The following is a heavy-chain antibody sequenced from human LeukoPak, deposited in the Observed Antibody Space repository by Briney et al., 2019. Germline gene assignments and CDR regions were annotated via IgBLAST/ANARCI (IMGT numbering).Heavy chain of an antibody. J-gene: IGHJ4*02. V-gene: IGHV3-23*01. CDR1: GFTFSNSA. CDR3: AKSRRGGYYGSGSILVPFDY. CDR2: ISNNGGIT. D-gene: IGHD3-10*01. Sequence: PGGSLRLSCAASGFTFSNSAMTWVRQVPGKGPQWVSSISNNGGITNYADFAKGRFTIARDNFQNTLYLQMNSLRAEDTAVYYCAKSRRGGYYGSGSILVPFDYWGQGTLVAVSS.